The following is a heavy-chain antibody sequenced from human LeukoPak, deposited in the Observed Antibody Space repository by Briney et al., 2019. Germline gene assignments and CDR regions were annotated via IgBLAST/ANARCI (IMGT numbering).Heavy chain of an antibody. Sequence: GGSLRLSCAASGFTFSSYWMSWVRQAPEKGLEWVANINQGGSEKYYVDSVRGRFTISRDNAKNSLYLQMNSLRAEDTAVYYCARGETYYDFWSGFGSSDYWGQGTLVTVSS. CDR1: GFTFSSYW. V-gene: IGHV3-7*01. CDR3: ARGETYYDFWSGFGSSDY. J-gene: IGHJ4*02. D-gene: IGHD3-3*01. CDR2: INQGGSEK.